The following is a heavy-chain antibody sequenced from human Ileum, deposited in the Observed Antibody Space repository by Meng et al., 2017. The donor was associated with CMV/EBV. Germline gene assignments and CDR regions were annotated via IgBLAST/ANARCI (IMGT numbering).Heavy chain of an antibody. Sequence: VYAESFNASSWSWIRQPPGKGLEWVAEINHHGSTNYNPSLKSRVTVSVDTSENQVSLKLTSVTAADSAVYYCARGGFSSGYYAAFDYWGHGTLVTVSS. CDR3: ARGGFSSGYYAAFDY. CDR2: INHHGST. D-gene: IGHD6-19*01. CDR1: AESFNASS. J-gene: IGHJ4*01. V-gene: IGHV4-34*01.